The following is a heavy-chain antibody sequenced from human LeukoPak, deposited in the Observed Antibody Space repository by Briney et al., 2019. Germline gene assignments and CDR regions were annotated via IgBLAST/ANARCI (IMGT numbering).Heavy chain of an antibody. J-gene: IGHJ4*02. CDR2: IKQDGSEK. Sequence: PGGSLRLSCAASGFTFSSYWMSWVRQAPGKGLEWVANIKQDGSEKYYVDSVKGRFTISRDNAKNSLYLQMNSLRAEDKAVYYCSRADRSGYYYPIDFDFWGQGTLVTVSS. CDR1: GFTFSSYW. V-gene: IGHV3-7*03. CDR3: SRADRSGYYYPIDFDF. D-gene: IGHD3-22*01.